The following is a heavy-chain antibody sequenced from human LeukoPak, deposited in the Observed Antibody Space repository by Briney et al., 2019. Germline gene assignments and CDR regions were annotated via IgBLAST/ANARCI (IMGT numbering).Heavy chain of an antibody. V-gene: IGHV4-34*01. Sequence: PSETLSLTCAVYGGSFSGYYWSWIRQPPGKGLEWIGEINHSGSTNYNPSLKSRVTISVDTSKNQFSLKLSSVTAADTAVYYCARTKPTGSDAFDIWGQGTMVTVSS. CDR1: GGSFSGYY. CDR2: INHSGST. J-gene: IGHJ3*02. CDR3: ARTKPTGSDAFDI. D-gene: IGHD1-14*01.